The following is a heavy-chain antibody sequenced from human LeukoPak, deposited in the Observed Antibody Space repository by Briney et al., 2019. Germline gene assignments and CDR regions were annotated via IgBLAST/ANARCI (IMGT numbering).Heavy chain of an antibody. J-gene: IGHJ4*02. V-gene: IGHV4-59*01. Sequence: SETLSLTCTVSGDSISSYHWSWIRQPPGKGLEWIGYIYYSGRTNYNPSLESRVTISIDTSKQHFSLKLSSVTAADTALYYCARDQTTPYSSGWLDYWGQGPLVTVSS. D-gene: IGHD6-19*01. CDR1: GDSISSYH. CDR2: IYYSGRT. CDR3: ARDQTTPYSSGWLDY.